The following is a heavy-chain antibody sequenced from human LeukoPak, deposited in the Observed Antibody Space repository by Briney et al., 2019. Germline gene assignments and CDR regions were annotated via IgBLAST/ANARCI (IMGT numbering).Heavy chain of an antibody. D-gene: IGHD6-13*01. CDR1: GGSISSYY. V-gene: IGHV4-59*01. Sequence: PSETLSLTCTVSGGSISSYYWSWIRQPPGKGLEWIGYIYYSGSTNYNPSLKSRVTISVDTSKNQFSLKLSSVTAADTAVYYCARVGSAAADHYYYYGMDVWGQGTTVTVSS. J-gene: IGHJ6*02. CDR3: ARVGSAAADHYYYYGMDV. CDR2: IYYSGST.